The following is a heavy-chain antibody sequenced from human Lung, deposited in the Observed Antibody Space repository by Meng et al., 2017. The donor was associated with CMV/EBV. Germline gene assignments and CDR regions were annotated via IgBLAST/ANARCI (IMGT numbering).Heavy chain of an antibody. CDR1: GGSISSSSYY. Sequence: SXTXSLXCTVSGGSISSSSYYWGWIRQPPGKGLEWIGSIYYSGSTYYNPSLKSRVTISVDTSKNQFSLKLSSVTAADTAVYYCAGLCIVVVPAAICPMDVWGQGXTVTVSS. J-gene: IGHJ6*02. V-gene: IGHV4-39*01. CDR2: IYYSGST. D-gene: IGHD2-2*01. CDR3: AGLCIVVVPAAICPMDV.